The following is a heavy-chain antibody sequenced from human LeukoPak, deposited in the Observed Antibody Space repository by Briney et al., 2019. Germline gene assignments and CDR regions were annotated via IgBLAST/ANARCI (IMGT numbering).Heavy chain of an antibody. CDR1: GFTFNSQW. CDR2: IKQDGSEK. Sequence: PGGSLRLSCAASGFTFNSQWMSWVRQAPGKRLEWVANIKQDGSEKYYVDSVKGRFTISRDNAKNSLYLQMNSLRAEDTAVYYCARSIPDIRGWYDNGLFDYWGQGTLVTVSS. J-gene: IGHJ4*02. V-gene: IGHV3-7*01. D-gene: IGHD6-19*01. CDR3: ARSIPDIRGWYDNGLFDY.